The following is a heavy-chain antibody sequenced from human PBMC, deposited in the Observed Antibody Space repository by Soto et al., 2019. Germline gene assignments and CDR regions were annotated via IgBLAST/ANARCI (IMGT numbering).Heavy chain of an antibody. J-gene: IGHJ5*02. CDR1: GFTFSSYS. Sequence: EVQLVESGGGLVKPGGSLRLSCAASGFTFSSYSMNWVRRAPGKGLEWVSSISSSSSYIYYADSVKGRFTISRDNAKNSLDLQMHSLRAEARAVYYCARDADYMVRGSWNWFDPWGQGTLVTVSS. CDR2: ISSSSSYI. CDR3: ARDADYMVRGSWNWFDP. D-gene: IGHD3-10*01. V-gene: IGHV3-21*01.